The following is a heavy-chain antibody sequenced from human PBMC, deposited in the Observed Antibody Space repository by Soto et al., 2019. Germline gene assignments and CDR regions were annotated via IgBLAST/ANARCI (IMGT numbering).Heavy chain of an antibody. J-gene: IGHJ4*02. Sequence: EVQLLESGGGLVQPGESLRLSCEASGFSFSSYAMIWVRQAPGKGLEWGSVISGSGGSSYFADSVKGRFTISRDNSKNMLYLEMSSLRAEDTAIYFCAKGSIEYSASIDYWGQGTLVIVSS. CDR3: AKGSIEYSASIDY. CDR1: GFSFSSYA. V-gene: IGHV3-23*01. D-gene: IGHD4-4*01. CDR2: ISGSGGSS.